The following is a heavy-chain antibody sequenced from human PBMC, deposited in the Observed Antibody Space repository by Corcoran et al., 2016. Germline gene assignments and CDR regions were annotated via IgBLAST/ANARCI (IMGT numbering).Heavy chain of an antibody. CDR3: TTSVTPTGGAFAL. V-gene: IGHV3-15*01. CDR2: IKSITDGGTT. D-gene: IGHD1-1*01. J-gene: IGHJ3*01. Sequence: EVQLVESGGGLVKPGGSLRLSCAASGFTFNNAWMTWVRQAPGKGLEWVGRIKSITDGGTTDYTSPVKGIFTISRDDSRNTLYMQITSLKSEDRAVYYCTTSVTPTGGAFALWGQGTMVTASS. CDR1: GFTFNNAW.